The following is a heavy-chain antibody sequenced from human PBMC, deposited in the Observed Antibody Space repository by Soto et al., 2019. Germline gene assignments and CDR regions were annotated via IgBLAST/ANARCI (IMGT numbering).Heavy chain of an antibody. V-gene: IGHV3-48*03. CDR3: AREEINCGGDCFSL. CDR1: GFTFNNYE. CDR2: IDTSSTII. J-gene: IGHJ4*02. D-gene: IGHD2-21*02. Sequence: PGGSLRLSCAASGFTFNNYEMNWVRQAPGKGLEWISYIDTSSTIIYYADSVRGRFTTSRESAKNSLYLQMNSLRAEDTAVYYCAREEINCGGDCFSLWGQGTLVTVSS.